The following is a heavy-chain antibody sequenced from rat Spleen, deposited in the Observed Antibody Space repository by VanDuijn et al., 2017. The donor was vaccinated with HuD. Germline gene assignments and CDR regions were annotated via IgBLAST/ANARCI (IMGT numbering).Heavy chain of an antibody. V-gene: IGHV3-3*01. CDR3: ARQGRDA. J-gene: IGHJ4*01. Sequence: EVQLQESGPGLVKPSQSLSLTCSVTGYSITSSYRWNWIRKFPGNKLEWMGYINSAGSTNYNPSLKSRISITGDTSRNQFFLQVNSVTTEDTATYYGARQGRDAWGQGASVTVSS. D-gene: IGHD5-1*01. CDR2: INSAGST. CDR1: GYSITSSYR.